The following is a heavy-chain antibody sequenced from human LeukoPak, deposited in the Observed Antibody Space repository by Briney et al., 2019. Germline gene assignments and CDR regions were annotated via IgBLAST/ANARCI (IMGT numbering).Heavy chain of an antibody. CDR1: GGSFSGYY. D-gene: IGHD6-13*01. J-gene: IGHJ4*02. CDR2: INHSGST. CDR3: ARSGVQGYRYFDY. V-gene: IGHV4-34*01. Sequence: TSETLSLTCAVYGGSFSGYYWSWIRQPPGKGLEWIGEINHSGSTNYNPSLKSRVTISVDTSKNQFSLKLSSVTAADTAVYYCARSGVQGYRYFDYWGQGTLVTVSP.